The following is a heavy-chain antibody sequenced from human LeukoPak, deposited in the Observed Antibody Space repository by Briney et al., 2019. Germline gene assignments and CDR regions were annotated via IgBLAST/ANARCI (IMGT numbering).Heavy chain of an antibody. V-gene: IGHV3-30*18. D-gene: IGHD4-17*01. J-gene: IGHJ4*02. CDR2: ISYDGSNK. Sequence: GGSLRLSCAASGFTFSSYGMHWVRQAPGKGLEWVAVISYDGSNKYYADSVKGRFTISRDNSKNTLYLQMNSLGAEDTAVYYCAKHMTTVTTSDPDYWGQGTLVTVSS. CDR3: AKHMTTVTTSDPDY. CDR1: GFTFSSYG.